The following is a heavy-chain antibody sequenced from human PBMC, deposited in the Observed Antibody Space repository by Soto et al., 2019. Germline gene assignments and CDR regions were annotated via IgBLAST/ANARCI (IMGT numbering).Heavy chain of an antibody. CDR2: IYYSGST. CDR1: GGSISSGGYY. CDR3: ARTLGALTNWFDP. Sequence: KPSETLSLTCTVSGGSISSGGYYWSWIRQHPGKGLEWIGYIYYSGSTYYNPSLKSRVTISVDTSKNQFSLKLSSVTAADTAVYYCARTLGALTNWFDPWGQGTLVTVSS. J-gene: IGHJ5*02. V-gene: IGHV4-31*03.